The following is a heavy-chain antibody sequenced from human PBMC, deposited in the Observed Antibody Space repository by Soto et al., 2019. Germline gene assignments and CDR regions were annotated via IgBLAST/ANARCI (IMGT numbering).Heavy chain of an antibody. CDR2: ISGSGGST. D-gene: IGHD3-10*01. CDR1: GFTFSSYA. V-gene: IGHV3-23*01. Sequence: SLRLSCPASGFTFSSYAMSWVRQAPGKGLEWVSAISGSGGSTYYADSAKGRFTISRDNSKNTLYLQMNSLRAEDTAVYYCAKVTMVRGSLMGGYFDYWGQGTLVTVSS. J-gene: IGHJ4*02. CDR3: AKVTMVRGSLMGGYFDY.